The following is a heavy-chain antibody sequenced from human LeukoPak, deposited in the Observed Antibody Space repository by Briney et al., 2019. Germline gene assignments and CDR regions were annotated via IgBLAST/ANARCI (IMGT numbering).Heavy chain of an antibody. CDR3: ATHPGYGDYKPFDY. Sequence: PSQTLSLTCTVSGGSISSGDYYWSWIHQPPGKGLEWIGYIYYSGSTYYNPSLKSRVTISVDTSKNQFSLKLSSVTAADTAVYYCATHPGYGDYKPFDYWGQGTLVTVSS. J-gene: IGHJ4*02. CDR1: GGSISSGDYY. V-gene: IGHV4-30-4*01. CDR2: IYYSGST. D-gene: IGHD4-17*01.